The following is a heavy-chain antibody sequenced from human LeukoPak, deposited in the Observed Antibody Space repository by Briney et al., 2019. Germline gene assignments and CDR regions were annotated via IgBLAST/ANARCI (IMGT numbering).Heavy chain of an antibody. CDR3: ARGMFLTYYDFWSGYYTGDVFDY. J-gene: IGHJ4*02. CDR1: GYTFTSYY. CDR2: INPSGGST. Sequence: ASVKVSCKASGYTFTSYYMHWVRQAPGQGLEWMGIINPSGGSTSYAQKFQGRVTMTRDTSTSTVYMELSSLRSEDTAVYYCARGMFLTYYDFWSGYYTGDVFDYWGQGTLVTVSS. V-gene: IGHV1-46*01. D-gene: IGHD3-3*01.